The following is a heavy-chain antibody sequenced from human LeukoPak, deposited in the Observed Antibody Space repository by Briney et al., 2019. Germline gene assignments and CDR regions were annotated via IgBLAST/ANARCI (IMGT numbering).Heavy chain of an antibody. CDR3: ASGIWSGYYMSGTDY. J-gene: IGHJ4*02. CDR2: ISSSSSYI. D-gene: IGHD3-3*01. V-gene: IGHV3-21*01. CDR1: GFTFSSYS. Sequence: GGPLRLSCAASGFTFSSYSTNSVRQAPGKGLEWVSSISSSSSYIYYADSVKGRFTISRNNAKNSLYLQMNSLRAEDTAVYYCASGIWSGYYMSGTDYWGQGTLVTVSS.